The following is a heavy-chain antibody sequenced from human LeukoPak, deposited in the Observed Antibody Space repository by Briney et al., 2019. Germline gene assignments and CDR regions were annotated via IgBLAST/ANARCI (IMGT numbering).Heavy chain of an antibody. J-gene: IGHJ3*01. CDR1: GFTFSPYS. CDR2: ISGDTTYI. CDR3: TRRGTDASFSFFDV. V-gene: IGHV3-21*01. D-gene: IGHD1-1*01. Sequence: GGSLRLSCAASGFTFSPYSMTWVRQAPGKGPEWFSSISGDTTYIYYADSLKGRFTISRDNTNTSLFLQMNSLRAEDTATYFCTRRGTDASFSFFDVWGQGTMVTVSS.